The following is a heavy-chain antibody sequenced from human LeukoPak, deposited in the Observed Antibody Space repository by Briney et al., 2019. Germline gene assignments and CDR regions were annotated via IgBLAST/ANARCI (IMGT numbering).Heavy chain of an antibody. D-gene: IGHD3-9*01. V-gene: IGHV4-39*07. CDR1: GGSISSSSYY. CDR3: ARGRRNWLSYYYYYYMDV. J-gene: IGHJ6*03. Sequence: PSETLSLTCTVSGGSISSSSYYWGWIRQPPGKGLEWIGSIYYSGSTYYNPSLKSRVTISVDTSKNQFSLKLSSVTAADTAVYYCARGRRNWLSYYYYYYMDVWGKGTTVTVSS. CDR2: IYYSGST.